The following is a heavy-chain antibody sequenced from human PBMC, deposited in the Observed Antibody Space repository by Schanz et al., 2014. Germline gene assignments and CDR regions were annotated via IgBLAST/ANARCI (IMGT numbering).Heavy chain of an antibody. CDR1: GITFSSHS. CDR3: ARDRRNADLDY. V-gene: IGHV3-48*01. D-gene: IGHD1-1*01. CDR2: ITYNGGTI. Sequence: EVQLLESGGGLVQPGGSLRLSCAASGITFSSHSFNWVRQAPGKGLEWISYITYNGGTIYYADSVKGRFTISRDNAKNSLYLEMNSLRAEATALYYWARDRRNADLDYWGQGTLVTVSS. J-gene: IGHJ4*02.